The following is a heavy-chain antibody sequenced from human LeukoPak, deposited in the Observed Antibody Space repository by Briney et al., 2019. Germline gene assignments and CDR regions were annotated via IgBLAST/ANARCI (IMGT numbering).Heavy chain of an antibody. V-gene: IGHV3-23*01. CDR2: ISGSGGNT. CDR3: AKDQSSGWYGYSDY. J-gene: IGHJ4*02. Sequence: GGSLRLSCAASGFTFSSYAMSWVRQAPGKGLEWVSAISGSGGNTYYADSVKGRFTISRGNSKNTLYLQMNSLRAEDTAVYYCAKDQSSGWYGYSDYWGQGTLVTVSS. CDR1: GFTFSSYA. D-gene: IGHD6-19*01.